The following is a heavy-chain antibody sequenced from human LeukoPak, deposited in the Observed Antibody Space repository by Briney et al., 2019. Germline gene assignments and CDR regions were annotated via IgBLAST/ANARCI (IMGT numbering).Heavy chain of an antibody. CDR2: VYPGDYDT. J-gene: IGHJ4*02. Sequence: GESLKISCKGSGYSFTSYWIGWVRQMPGKGLEWIALVYPGDYDTKYSPSFQGQVTISADKSISTAYLQWSSLKASDTAMYYCARGVGGAREFHYWGQGTLVTVSS. CDR1: GYSFTSYW. CDR3: ARGVGGAREFHY. V-gene: IGHV5-51*01. D-gene: IGHD1-26*01.